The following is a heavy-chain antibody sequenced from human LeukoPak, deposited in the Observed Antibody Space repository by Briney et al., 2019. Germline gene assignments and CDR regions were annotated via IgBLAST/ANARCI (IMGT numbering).Heavy chain of an antibody. V-gene: IGHV1-69*06. D-gene: IGHD6-13*01. CDR2: IIPIFGTT. CDR3: AGVVGLTGYSSSWYSGYYYYMDV. CDR1: GGTFSSYA. Sequence: SVKVSCKASGGTFSSYAISWVRQAPGQGLEWMGGIIPIFGTTNYAQKFQDRVTITADKSTSTAYMELSSLRSVDTAVYYCAGVVGLTGYSSSWYSGYYYYMDVWGKGTTVTVSS. J-gene: IGHJ6*03.